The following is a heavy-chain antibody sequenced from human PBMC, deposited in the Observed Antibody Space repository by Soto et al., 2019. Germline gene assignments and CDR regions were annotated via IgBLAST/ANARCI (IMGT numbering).Heavy chain of an antibody. V-gene: IGHV4-30-2*01. J-gene: IGHJ4*02. CDR3: ARGKAAAPYYFDY. D-gene: IGHD6-13*01. CDR1: GGSISSGGYS. Sequence: TSETLSLTCAVSGGSISSGGYSWSWIRQPPGKGLEWIGYIYHSGSTYYNPSLKSRVTISVDRSKNQFSLKLSSVTAADTAVYYCARGKAAAPYYFDYWGQGTLVTAPQ. CDR2: IYHSGST.